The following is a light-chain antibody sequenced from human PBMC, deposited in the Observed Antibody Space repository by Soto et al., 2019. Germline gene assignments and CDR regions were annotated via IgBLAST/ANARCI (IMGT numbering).Light chain of an antibody. V-gene: IGLV2-8*01. CDR3: SSYTSSSTSRV. CDR2: QVN. Sequence: QSALTQPPSASGSPGQSVTISCTGTSSDIGVYDFVSWYQQHPGKAPKVIIYQVNKRPSGVPDRFSGSKSGNTASLTISGLQAEDEADSYCSSYTSSSTSRVFGGGTKVTVL. J-gene: IGLJ2*01. CDR1: SSDIGVYDF.